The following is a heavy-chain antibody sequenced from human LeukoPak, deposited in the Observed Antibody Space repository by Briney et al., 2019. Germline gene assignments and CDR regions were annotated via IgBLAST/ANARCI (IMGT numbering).Heavy chain of an antibody. Sequence: GESLKISCAASGFTFSSYGMHWVRQAPGKGLEWVAVMWYDGSNKYYADSVKGRFTISRDNSKNTLYLQMNSLRAEDTAVYYCARGLWSGYRFDYWGQGTLVTVSS. D-gene: IGHD3-3*01. CDR1: GFTFSSYG. J-gene: IGHJ4*02. CDR2: MWYDGSNK. CDR3: ARGLWSGYRFDY. V-gene: IGHV3-33*01.